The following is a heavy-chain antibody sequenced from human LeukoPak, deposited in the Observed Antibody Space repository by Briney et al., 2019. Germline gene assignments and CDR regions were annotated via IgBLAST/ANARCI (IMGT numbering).Heavy chain of an antibody. CDR1: GFTFSSYG. D-gene: IGHD2-15*01. J-gene: IGHJ4*02. CDR2: ISYDGSNK. V-gene: IGHV3-30*18. Sequence: GSLRLSCAASGFTFSSYGMHWVRQAPGKGLEWVAVISYDGSNKYYADSVKGRFTISRDNSKNTPYLQMNSLRAEDTAVYYCAKDPGYCSGGSCYSFYYWGQGTLVTVSS. CDR3: AKDPGYCSGGSCYSFYY.